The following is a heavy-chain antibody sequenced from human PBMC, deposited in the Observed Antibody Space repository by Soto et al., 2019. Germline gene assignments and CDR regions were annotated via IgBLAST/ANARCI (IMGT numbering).Heavy chain of an antibody. CDR3: ARDGSITMVRGVNYYYGMDV. CDR1: GFTFTGFE. Sequence: GGSLRLSCAASGFTFTGFEMNWVRQAPGKGLEWVANIKQDGSEKYYVDSVKGRFTISRDNAKNSLYLQMNSLRAEDTAVYYCARDGSITMVRGVNYYYGMDVWSQGTTVTVSS. CDR2: IKQDGSEK. D-gene: IGHD3-10*01. J-gene: IGHJ6*02. V-gene: IGHV3-7*03.